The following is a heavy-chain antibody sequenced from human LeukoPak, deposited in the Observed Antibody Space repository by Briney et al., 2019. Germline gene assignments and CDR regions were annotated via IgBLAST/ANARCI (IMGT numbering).Heavy chain of an antibody. CDR1: GFTFSSYA. D-gene: IGHD2-2*02. V-gene: IGHV3-23*01. CDR3: AKGYCSSTSCYIFDY. J-gene: IGHJ4*02. CDR2: ISGSGGST. Sequence: GGSLRLSCADSGFTFSSYAMSWVRQAPGKGLEWVSAISGSGGSTYYADSVKGRFTISRDNSKNTLYLQMNSLRAEDTAVYYCAKGYCSSTSCYIFDYWGQGTLVTVSS.